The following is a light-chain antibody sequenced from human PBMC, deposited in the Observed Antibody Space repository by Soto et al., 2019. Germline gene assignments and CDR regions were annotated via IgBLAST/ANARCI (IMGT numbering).Light chain of an antibody. V-gene: IGLV2-23*01. CDR3: CSYASISTCYV. J-gene: IGLJ1*01. CDR1: SSDGGSYNL. CDR2: RGH. Sequence: SVLSQPGPVSGSHGQSITISCTGTSSDGGSYNLFSWYQQHPGKAPKLTIYRGHKAPVGGSSRFSGSRSVTTASPPIPDLQAEDEAAYSCCSYASISTCYVFATGTKVPVL.